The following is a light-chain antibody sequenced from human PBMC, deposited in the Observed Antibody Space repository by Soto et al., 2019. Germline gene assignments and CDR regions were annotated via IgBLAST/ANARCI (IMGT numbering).Light chain of an antibody. J-gene: IGKJ5*01. CDR2: DAS. Sequence: EIVLTQSPGTLSLSPGERATLSCRASQSVTSNFAWYQQKPGQAPRLLIYDASTRATGIPARFSGSGSGTDFTLTISSLEPEDFAVYYCQQRSNWPAITFGQGTRLEIK. CDR1: QSVTSN. CDR3: QQRSNWPAIT. V-gene: IGKV3-11*01.